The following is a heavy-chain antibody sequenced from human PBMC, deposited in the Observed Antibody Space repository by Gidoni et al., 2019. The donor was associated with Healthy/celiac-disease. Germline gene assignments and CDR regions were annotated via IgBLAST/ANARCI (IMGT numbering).Heavy chain of an antibody. J-gene: IGHJ6*02. CDR3: ARPQLSRDYYYYGMDV. D-gene: IGHD2-2*01. Sequence: EVQLVESRGGLVQPGGSRRLSSAASGFTFRSHWMHWVRQAPGKGLMLVSRINTEGISTIYADSVKGRFTISRDNAKNTLYLQMNSLRAEDTAVYYCARPQLSRDYYYYGMDVWGQGTTVTVSS. V-gene: IGHV3-74*01. CDR1: GFTFRSHW. CDR2: INTEGIST.